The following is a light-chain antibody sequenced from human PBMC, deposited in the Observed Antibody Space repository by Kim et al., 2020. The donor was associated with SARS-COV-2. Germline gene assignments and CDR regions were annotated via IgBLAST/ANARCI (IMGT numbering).Light chain of an antibody. CDR3: QQYGSSPHT. J-gene: IGKJ2*01. CDR2: GAS. CDR1: QSISSSY. Sequence: APGGSGAASCCATQSISSSYLAWYQQKPGQAPRRLMYGASSRATGIPDRCSGSGSGTDFTLTISRLEPEDFAVYYCQQYGSSPHTFGQGTKLEI. V-gene: IGKV3-20*01.